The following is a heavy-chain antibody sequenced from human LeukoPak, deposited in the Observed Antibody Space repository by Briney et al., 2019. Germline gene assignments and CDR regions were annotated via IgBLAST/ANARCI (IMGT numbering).Heavy chain of an antibody. D-gene: IGHD3-22*01. CDR1: GYTFTSYG. CDR2: ISAYNGNT. J-gene: IGHJ4*02. V-gene: IGHV1-18*01. Sequence: ASVKVSCKASGYTFTSYGISWVRQAPGQGLEWMGWISAYNGNTNYAQKLQGRVTMTTDTSTSTAYMELRSLRSDDTAVYYCASEGYYDSSGQPFFDYWGQGTLVTVSS. CDR3: ASEGYYDSSGQPFFDY.